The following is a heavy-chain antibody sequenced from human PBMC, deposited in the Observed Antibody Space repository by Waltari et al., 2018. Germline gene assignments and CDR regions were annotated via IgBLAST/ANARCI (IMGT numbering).Heavy chain of an antibody. CDR3: ARRYCGGDCYPDNWFDP. CDR2: IYYSGST. V-gene: IGHV4-59*08. CDR1: GGSISSYY. J-gene: IGHJ5*02. D-gene: IGHD2-21*02. Sequence: QVQLQESGPGLVKPSETLSLTCTVSGGSISSYYWSWIRQPPGKGLEWIGYIYYSGSTNYNPSLKSRVTISVDTSKNQFSLKLSSVTAADTAVYYCARRYCGGDCYPDNWFDPWGQGTLVTVSS.